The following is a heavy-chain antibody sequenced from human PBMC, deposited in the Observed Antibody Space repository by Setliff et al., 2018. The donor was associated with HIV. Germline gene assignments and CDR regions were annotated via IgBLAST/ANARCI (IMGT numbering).Heavy chain of an antibody. D-gene: IGHD3-10*01. CDR2: INGGTTT. CDR3: ARDQVANYYGSGIDY. V-gene: IGHV3-66*01. CDR1: GITVSGIY. J-gene: IGHJ4*02. Sequence: PGGSLRLSCVASGITVSGIYMTWVRQAPGKGLEWVSVINGGTTTYYADSVKGRFTISRDNSKNTLYLQMNSLRAEDTAVYYCARDQVANYYGSGIDYWGQGTLVTVSS.